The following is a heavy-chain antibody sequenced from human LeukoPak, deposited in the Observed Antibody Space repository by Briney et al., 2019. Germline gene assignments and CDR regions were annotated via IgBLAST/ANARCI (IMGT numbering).Heavy chain of an antibody. J-gene: IGHJ6*03. CDR2: IYAIGSS. CDR3: ARCLNTYYYDNSGYSPEHYYMDV. D-gene: IGHD3-22*01. Sequence: KASETLSLTCTVSGDSISNYYWSWVGQPAGKGLDWIGRIYAIGSSNYNPSLKSRITMSVDTSKNQFSLKLSSVTAADTAVYYCARCLNTYYYDNSGYSPEHYYMDVWGKGTTVIVSS. V-gene: IGHV4-4*07. CDR1: GDSISNYY.